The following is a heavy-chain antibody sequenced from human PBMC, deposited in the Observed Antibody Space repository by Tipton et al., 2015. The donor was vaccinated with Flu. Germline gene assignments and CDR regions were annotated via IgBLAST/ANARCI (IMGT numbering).Heavy chain of an antibody. CDR2: VSYDGSNR. D-gene: IGHD7-27*01. CDR3: AKEINLASGQFEY. J-gene: IGHJ4*02. Sequence: SLRLFCAPSGFTFRNYGMHWVRQAPGKGLEWVAGVSYDGSNRFYAVSVKGRVTISRDNSKNTLYLEMKSLRAEDTTVYYCAKEINLASGQFEYWGQGTLVTVSP. CDR1: GFTFRNYG. V-gene: IGHV3-30*18.